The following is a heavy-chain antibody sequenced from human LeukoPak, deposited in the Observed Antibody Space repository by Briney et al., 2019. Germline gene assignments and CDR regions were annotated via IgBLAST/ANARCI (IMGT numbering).Heavy chain of an antibody. CDR3: AKDSVLRFLEWFPGYYFDY. V-gene: IGHV3-43*02. D-gene: IGHD3-3*01. Sequence: GGSLRLSCAASGFTFDDYAMHWVRQAPGKGLEWVSLISGDGGRTYYADSVKGRFTISRDNSKNSLYLQMNSLRTEDTALYYCAKDSVLRFLEWFPGYYFDYWGQGTLVTVSS. CDR2: ISGDGGRT. J-gene: IGHJ4*02. CDR1: GFTFDDYA.